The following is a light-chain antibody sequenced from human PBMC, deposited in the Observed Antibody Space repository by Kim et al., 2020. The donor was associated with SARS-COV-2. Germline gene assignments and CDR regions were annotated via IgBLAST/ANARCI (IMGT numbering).Light chain of an antibody. V-gene: IGKV3-20*01. CDR1: QSLSSSY. CDR2: SAS. J-gene: IGKJ4*01. CDR3: QQYGSSPIT. Sequence: EIVLTQSPGTLSLSPGERATLSCRASQSLSSSYLAWYQQKPGQAPRHLIYSASSRATGIPDRFSGSGSGTDFTLTISRLEPKDFAVYYCQQYGSSPITFGGGTKVDIK.